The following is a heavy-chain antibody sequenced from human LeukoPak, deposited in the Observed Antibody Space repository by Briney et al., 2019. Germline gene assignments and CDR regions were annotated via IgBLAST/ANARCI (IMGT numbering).Heavy chain of an antibody. J-gene: IGHJ4*02. CDR3: ARTKIAAAARFDY. CDR1: GGSISSGSYY. D-gene: IGHD6-13*01. V-gene: IGHV4-61*02. CDR2: IYTSGST. Sequence: SSETLSLTCTVSGGSISSGSYYWSWIRQPAGKGLEWIGRIYTSGSTNYNPSLKSRVTISVDMSKNQFSLKLSSVTAADTAVYYCARTKIAAAARFDYWGQGTLVTVSS.